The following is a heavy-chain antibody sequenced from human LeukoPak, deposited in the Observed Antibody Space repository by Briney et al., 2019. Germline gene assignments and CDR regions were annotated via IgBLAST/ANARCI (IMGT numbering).Heavy chain of an antibody. V-gene: IGHV4-39*01. J-gene: IGHJ4*02. CDR3: ARLRVTTGFGY. D-gene: IGHD2-21*02. CDR2: IYYSGIT. Sequence: SETLSLTCTVSDGSITRSSYYWGWIRQTPGEGLDWIGSIYYSGITYYNPSLQGRVTMSVDTSKNQFSLKLNSVTVADTAVYYCARLRVTTGFGYWDQGIPVTVSP. CDR1: DGSITRSSYY.